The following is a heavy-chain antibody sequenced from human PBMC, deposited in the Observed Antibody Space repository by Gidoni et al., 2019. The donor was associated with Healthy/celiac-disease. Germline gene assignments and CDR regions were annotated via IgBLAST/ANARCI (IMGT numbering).Heavy chain of an antibody. CDR1: VFTFSNAW. V-gene: IGHV3-15*07. J-gene: IGHJ4*02. Sequence: EVQLVESGGGLVKPGGSLRLSCAASVFTFSNAWMNWVRQAPGKGLEWVGRIKSKTDGGTTDYAAPVKGRFTISRDDSKNTLYLQMNSLKTEDTAVYYCTTDPIIAVAGTLGSWGQGTLVTVSS. CDR2: IKSKTDGGTT. D-gene: IGHD6-19*01. CDR3: TTDPIIAVAGTLGS.